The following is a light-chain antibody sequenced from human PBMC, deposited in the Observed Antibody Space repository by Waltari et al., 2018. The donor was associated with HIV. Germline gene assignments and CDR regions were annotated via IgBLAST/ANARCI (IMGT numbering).Light chain of an antibody. CDR1: QTVLYRSNKKNF. CDR2: GAT. J-gene: IGKJ2*01. CDR3: QQYYSTPYT. Sequence: DIVMTQSPDSLAVPLGERATITCNSSQTVLYRSNKKNFLSWYQQKPGQPPKLLISGATTRDSGVPDRFSGSGSGTDFTLTVSSLQAEDVAFYYCQQYYSTPYTFGRGTKV. V-gene: IGKV4-1*01.